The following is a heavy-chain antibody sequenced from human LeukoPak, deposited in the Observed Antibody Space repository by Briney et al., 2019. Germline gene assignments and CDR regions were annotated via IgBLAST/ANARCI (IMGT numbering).Heavy chain of an antibody. J-gene: IGHJ6*02. CDR3: ARQGLPGYYYGMDV. V-gene: IGHV4-59*08. CDR2: IYYSGST. D-gene: IGHD3-10*01. CDR1: GGSISSYY. Sequence: SETPSLTCTVSGGSISSYYWSWIRQPPGKGLEWIGYIYYSGSTNYNPSLKSRVTISVDTSKNQFSLKLSSVTAADTAVYYCARQGLPGYYYGMDVWGQGTTVTVSS.